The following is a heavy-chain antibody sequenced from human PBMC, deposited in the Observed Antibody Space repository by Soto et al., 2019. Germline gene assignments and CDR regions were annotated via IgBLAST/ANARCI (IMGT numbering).Heavy chain of an antibody. CDR2: ISAYNGNT. CDR1: GYTFTSYG. J-gene: IGHJ4*02. CDR3: ARDHRKYYYDSSGYYALHY. V-gene: IGHV1-18*01. Sequence: GASVKVSCKASGYTFTSYGISWVRQAPGQGLEWMGWISAYNGNTNYAQKLQGRVTMTTDTSTSTAYMELRSLRSDDTAVYYCARDHRKYYYDSSGYYALHYWGQGTLVTVSS. D-gene: IGHD3-22*01.